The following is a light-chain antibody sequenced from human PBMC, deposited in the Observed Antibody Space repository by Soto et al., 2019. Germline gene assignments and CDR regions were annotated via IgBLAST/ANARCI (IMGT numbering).Light chain of an antibody. Sequence: SYELTQPPSMSVSSGLTARITCSGNALPKQYAYWYHQKPGQAPVLVIYKDSERPSGIPERFSGSSSGTTVTLTISGVQAEDEAYYYCQSADSSGTYVVFGGGTKVTV. CDR2: KDS. J-gene: IGLJ2*01. CDR1: ALPKQY. CDR3: QSADSSGTYVV. V-gene: IGLV3-25*03.